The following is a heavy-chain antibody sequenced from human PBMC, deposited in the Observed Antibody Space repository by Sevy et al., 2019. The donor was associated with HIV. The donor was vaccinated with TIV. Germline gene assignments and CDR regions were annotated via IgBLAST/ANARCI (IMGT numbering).Heavy chain of an antibody. CDR3: AKLDSYYYGSGTDY. J-gene: IGHJ4*02. CDR2: ISGSGGSP. D-gene: IGHD3-10*01. CDR1: GFTFSSYA. V-gene: IGHV3-23*01. Sequence: GGSLRLSCAASGFTFSSYAMSWVRQAPGKGLEWVSAISGSGGSPYYADSVKGRFTISRDNSKNTLYLQMNSLRAEDTAVYYCAKLDSYYYGSGTDYWGQGTLVTVSS.